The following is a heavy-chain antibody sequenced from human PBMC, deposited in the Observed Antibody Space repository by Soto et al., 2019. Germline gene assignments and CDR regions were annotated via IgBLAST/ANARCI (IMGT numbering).Heavy chain of an antibody. D-gene: IGHD3-3*01. Sequence: PGGSLRLSCTASGFTFGDYAMSWFRQAPGKGLEGVGFIRSKAYGGTTEYAASVKGRFTISRDDSKSIAYLQMNSLKTEDTAVYYCTRDGEPTYYDSWSGSLNWFDPWGQGTLVTVSS. CDR3: TRDGEPTYYDSWSGSLNWFDP. CDR2: IRSKAYGGTT. J-gene: IGHJ5*02. CDR1: GFTFGDYA. V-gene: IGHV3-49*03.